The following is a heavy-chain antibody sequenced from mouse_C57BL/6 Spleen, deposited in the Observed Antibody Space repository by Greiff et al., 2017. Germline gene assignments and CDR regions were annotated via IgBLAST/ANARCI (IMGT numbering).Heavy chain of an antibody. CDR1: GFTFSSYA. CDR3: ARDYGKGRYYFDY. D-gene: IGHD2-1*01. J-gene: IGHJ2*01. CDR2: ISDGGSYT. Sequence: EVQLVESGGGLVKPGGSLKLSCAASGFTFSSYAMSWVRQTPEKRLEWVATISDGGSYTYYPDNVKGRFTISRDNAKNNLYLQMSQLKSEETAMYYCARDYGKGRYYFDYWGQGTTLTVSS. V-gene: IGHV5-4*01.